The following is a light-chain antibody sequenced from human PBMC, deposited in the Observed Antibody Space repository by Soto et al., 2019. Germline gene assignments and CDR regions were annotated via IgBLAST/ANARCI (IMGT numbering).Light chain of an antibody. Sequence: QSVLTQPPSVSGAPGQRVTISCTGSNSNIGAGYDVHWYQQLPGTAPKLLIYGSTNRPSGVPDRFSGSKSGTSASLAITGLQAEDEADYYCQSYDRSLSGYVVFGGGTKLTVL. V-gene: IGLV1-40*01. J-gene: IGLJ2*01. CDR1: NSNIGAGYD. CDR2: GST. CDR3: QSYDRSLSGYVV.